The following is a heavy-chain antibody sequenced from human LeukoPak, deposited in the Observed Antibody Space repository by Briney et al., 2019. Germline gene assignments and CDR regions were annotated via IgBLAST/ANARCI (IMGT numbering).Heavy chain of an antibody. D-gene: IGHD3-22*01. CDR3: SAYYYDSSAEYYFDY. CDR2: FYYSGSP. V-gene: IGHV4-39*01. J-gene: IGHJ4*02. CDR1: GGSISSSSYY. Sequence: SETLSLTCTVSGGSISSSSYYWGWIRQPPGKGLEWIGSFYYSGSPYYNPSLKSRVTISVDTSKNQFSLKLSSVTAADTAVYYCSAYYYDSSAEYYFDYWGQGTLVTVSS.